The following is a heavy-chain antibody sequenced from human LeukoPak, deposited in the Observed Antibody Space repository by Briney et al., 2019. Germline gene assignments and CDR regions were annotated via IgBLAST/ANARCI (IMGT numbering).Heavy chain of an antibody. D-gene: IGHD1-26*01. CDR3: ARGHSGSQPNDY. V-gene: IGHV4-34*01. CDR2: INHSGST. CDR1: GGSFSGYY. Sequence: SETLSLTCAVYGGSFSGYYWSWIRQPPGKGLEWIGEINHSGSTNYNPSLKSRDTISVDTSKNQFSLKLSSVTAADTAVYYCARGHSGSQPNDYWGQGTLVTVSS. J-gene: IGHJ4*02.